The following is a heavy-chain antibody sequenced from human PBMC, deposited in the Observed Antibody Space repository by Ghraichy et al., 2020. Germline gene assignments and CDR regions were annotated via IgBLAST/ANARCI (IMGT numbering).Heavy chain of an antibody. Sequence: SETLSLTCSGSGGSISSHYWSWIRQPPGKGLEWIGYIYYSGGTNYNPSLNSRVTISADTSKNQFSLKLRSVTAADAAVYYCARHEYSYRWFDPWGQGTLVTVSS. V-gene: IGHV4-59*08. CDR2: IYYSGGT. CDR1: GGSISSHY. J-gene: IGHJ5*02. D-gene: IGHD4-11*01. CDR3: ARHEYSYRWFDP.